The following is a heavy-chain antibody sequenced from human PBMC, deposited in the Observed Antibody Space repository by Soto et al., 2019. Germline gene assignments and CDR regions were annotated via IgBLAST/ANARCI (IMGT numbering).Heavy chain of an antibody. Sequence: PSETLSLTCTVSGDSISGGASFWSWIRQPPGKGLEWIANVYYSGSSYYNPSLKSRLTISVDTTKNQFSLQLKSMTAADTAVYYCARAPPYNWNTFNWFDPWGQGTLVTVSS. V-gene: IGHV4-30-4*01. CDR3: ARAPPYNWNTFNWFDP. CDR2: VYYSGSS. D-gene: IGHD1-20*01. J-gene: IGHJ5*02. CDR1: GDSISGGASF.